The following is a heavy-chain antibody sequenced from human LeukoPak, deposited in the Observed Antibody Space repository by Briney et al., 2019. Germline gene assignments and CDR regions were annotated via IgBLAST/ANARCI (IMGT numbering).Heavy chain of an antibody. V-gene: IGHV4-59*01. CDR3: ARSSEGRYYYDSSGYSYYYYYMDV. J-gene: IGHJ6*03. CDR2: IYYSGST. D-gene: IGHD3-22*01. CDR1: SGPFSGYN. Sequence: ASETLSFTCAVYSGPFSGYNWTWIRQPPGKGLEWIGNIYYSGSTYYNPSLRSRVTISVDTSKNQFSLKLSSVTAADTAVYYCARSSEGRYYYDSSGYSYYYYYMDVWGKGTTVTISS.